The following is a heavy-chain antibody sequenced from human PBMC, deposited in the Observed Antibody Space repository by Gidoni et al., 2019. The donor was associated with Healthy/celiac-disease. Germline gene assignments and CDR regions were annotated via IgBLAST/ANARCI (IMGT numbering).Heavy chain of an antibody. Sequence: QITLKESGTTLVKPTQTLTLTCTFSGFSLSTSGVGVGWIRKPPGKALEWLSLIYWDDDKRYSPSLKSRLTITKDTSKNQVVLTMTNMDPVDTATYYCAHSHTYYYDSSGYQAIGDFDYWGQGTLVTVSS. CDR1: GFSLSTSGVG. D-gene: IGHD3-22*01. CDR3: AHSHTYYYDSSGYQAIGDFDY. V-gene: IGHV2-5*02. J-gene: IGHJ4*02. CDR2: IYWDDDK.